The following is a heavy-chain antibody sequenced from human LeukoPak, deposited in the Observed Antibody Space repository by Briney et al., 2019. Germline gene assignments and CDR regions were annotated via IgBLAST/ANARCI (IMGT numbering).Heavy chain of an antibody. V-gene: IGHV4-59*01. CDR2: IYYSGST. Sequence: SETLSLICTVSGGSISSYYWSWIRQPPGKGLEWIGYIYYSGSTNYNPSLKSRVTISVDTSKNQFSLKLSSVTAADTAVYYCAREGYSSSWLNWFDPWGQGTLVTVSS. J-gene: IGHJ5*02. CDR1: GGSISSYY. D-gene: IGHD6-13*01. CDR3: AREGYSSSWLNWFDP.